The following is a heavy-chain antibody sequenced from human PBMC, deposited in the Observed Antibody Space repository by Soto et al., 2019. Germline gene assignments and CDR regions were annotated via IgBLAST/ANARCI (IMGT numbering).Heavy chain of an antibody. J-gene: IGHJ5*02. V-gene: IGHV4-30-4*01. CDR1: GGSISSGDYY. Sequence: QVQLQESGPGLVKPSQTLSLTCTVSGGSISSGDYYWSWIRQPPGKGLEWIGYIYYSGSTYYNPSLKSRVTISVDTPKNQFALKLSSVTAADTAVYYCAREEIAAAANQNWFDPWGQGTLVTVSS. CDR3: AREEIAAAANQNWFDP. D-gene: IGHD6-13*01. CDR2: IYYSGST.